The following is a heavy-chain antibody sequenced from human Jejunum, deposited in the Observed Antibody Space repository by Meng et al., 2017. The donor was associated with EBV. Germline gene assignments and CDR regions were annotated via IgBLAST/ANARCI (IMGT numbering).Heavy chain of an antibody. V-gene: IGHV4-39*01. CDR1: GGSISSSSYY. CDR3: ARQGPSGRTFDY. J-gene: IGHJ4*02. Sequence: QLQLQESGPGLVKPSETLSLTCTVSGGSISSSSYYWGWIRQPPGKGLEWIGTYYNSGSTYYNPSLKSRVTISVDTSKNQFSLKLISVTVADTAAYYCARQGPSGRTFDYWGQGTLVTVSS. CDR2: YYNSGST. D-gene: IGHD1-26*01.